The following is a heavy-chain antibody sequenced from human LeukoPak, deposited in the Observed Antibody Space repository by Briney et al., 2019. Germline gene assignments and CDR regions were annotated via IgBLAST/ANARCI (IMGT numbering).Heavy chain of an antibody. CDR2: ISGSGGST. D-gene: IGHD3-3*01. V-gene: IGHV3-23*01. CDR3: AKEEWLLAVYFDY. Sequence: GGSLRLSCAASGFTVSRNYMSWVRQAPGKGLEWVSTISGSGGSTYYADSVKGQFTISRDNSKNTLYLQMNSLRAEDTAVYYCAKEEWLLAVYFDYWGQGTLVTVSS. CDR1: GFTVSRNY. J-gene: IGHJ4*02.